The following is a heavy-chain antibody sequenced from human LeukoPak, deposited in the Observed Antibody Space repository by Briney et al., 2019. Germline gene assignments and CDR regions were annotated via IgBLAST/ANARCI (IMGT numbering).Heavy chain of an antibody. CDR3: AKLHVVVTAFPGDY. D-gene: IGHD2-21*02. V-gene: IGHV3-30*18. CDR2: TSYEGSDE. CDR1: GFTFSSYA. Sequence: WGSLRLSCAATGFTFSSYAMHWVRQAPGKGLEWVAVTSYEGSDEYYADSVKGRFTISRDNSKDTLFLQMNSLRAEDTAVYYCAKLHVVVTAFPGDYWGQGTLVTVSP. J-gene: IGHJ4*02.